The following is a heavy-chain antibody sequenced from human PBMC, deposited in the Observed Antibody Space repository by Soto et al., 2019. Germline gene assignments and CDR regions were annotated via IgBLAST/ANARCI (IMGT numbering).Heavy chain of an antibody. J-gene: IGHJ3*02. CDR1: GLIFSNYK. V-gene: IGHV3-74*01. CDR3: AKELGSYPGSPDAIDS. CDR2: INTDGSIT. Sequence: GGSLRLSCAASGLIFSNYKMHWVRQAPGKGLVWVSRINTDGSITDYADSVKGRFTVSRDNSKNTLYLQMNSLRAEDTAVYYCAKELGSYPGSPDAIDSWGQGTMVTVSS. D-gene: IGHD2-15*01.